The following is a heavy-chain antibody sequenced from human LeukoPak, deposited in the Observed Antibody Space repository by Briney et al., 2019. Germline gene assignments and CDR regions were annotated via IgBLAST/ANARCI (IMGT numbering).Heavy chain of an antibody. J-gene: IGHJ4*02. CDR1: GFTFSSYG. CDR3: TLRFGEIDY. Sequence: GGSLRLSCAASGFTFSSYGMHWVRQAPGKGLEWVAVISYDGSNKYYADSVKGRFTISRDNPKNTLYLQMNSLRAEDTAVYYCTLRFGEIDYWGQGTLVTVSS. D-gene: IGHD3-16*01. V-gene: IGHV3-30*03. CDR2: ISYDGSNK.